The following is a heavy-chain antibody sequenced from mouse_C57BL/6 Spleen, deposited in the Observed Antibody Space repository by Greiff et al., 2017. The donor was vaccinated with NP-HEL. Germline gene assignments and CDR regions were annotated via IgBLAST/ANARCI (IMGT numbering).Heavy chain of an antibody. J-gene: IGHJ2*01. CDR3: ATWDDSY. V-gene: IGHV3-6*01. D-gene: IGHD4-1*01. Sequence: EVQLQESGPGLVKPSQSLSLTCSVTGYSITSGYYWNWIRQFPGNKLEWMGYISYDGSNNYNPSLKNRISITRDTSKNQFFLKLNSVTTEDTATYYCATWDDSYWGQGTTLTVSS. CDR1: GYSITSGYY. CDR2: ISYDGSN.